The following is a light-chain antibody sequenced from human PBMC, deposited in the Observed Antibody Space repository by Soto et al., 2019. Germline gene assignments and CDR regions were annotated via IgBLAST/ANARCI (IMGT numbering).Light chain of an antibody. CDR1: QNVTSTY. CDR2: AAF. CDR3: QQRSNWIT. Sequence: VLTQSPGTLSLSPGERASLSCRASQNVTSTYLAWYQQRPGQPPRLLIYAAFSRATGVPDRFSASGSGTEFTLTISSLEPEDFAVYYCQQRSNWITFGQGTRLEIK. J-gene: IGKJ5*01. V-gene: IGKV3D-20*02.